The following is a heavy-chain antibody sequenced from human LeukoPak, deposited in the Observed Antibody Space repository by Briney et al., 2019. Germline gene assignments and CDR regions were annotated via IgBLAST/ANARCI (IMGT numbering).Heavy chain of an antibody. CDR3: AREDLDRYQIDY. CDR1: GDSISSSSFY. V-gene: IGHV4-61*01. Sequence: TPSETLSLTCTVSGDSISSSSFYWGWIRQPPGKGLEWIGYIHYSGSTSYNPSLKSRVTISGDTSKMQFSLKLSSLTAADTAVYYCAREDLDRYQIDYWGQGTLVTVSS. CDR2: IHYSGST. J-gene: IGHJ4*02. D-gene: IGHD3/OR15-3a*01.